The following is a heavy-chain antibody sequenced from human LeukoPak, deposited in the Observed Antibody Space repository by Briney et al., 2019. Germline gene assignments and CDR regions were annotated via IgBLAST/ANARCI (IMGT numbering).Heavy chain of an antibody. CDR3: VSMWDSSGYYPYFDY. D-gene: IGHD3-22*01. J-gene: IGHJ4*02. V-gene: IGHV1-69*04. Sequence: SVKVSCKASGGTFSYYAISWVRQAPGQGLGWMGRIIPILGMPSYAQKFQGRVTITADKSTSTAYMELSSLRSEDTAVYYCVSMWDSSGYYPYFDYWGQGTLVTVSS. CDR1: GGTFSYYA. CDR2: IIPILGMP.